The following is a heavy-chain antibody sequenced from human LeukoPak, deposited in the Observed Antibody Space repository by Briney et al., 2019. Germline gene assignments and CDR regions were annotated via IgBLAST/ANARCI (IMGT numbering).Heavy chain of an antibody. CDR2: INPNSGGT. D-gene: IGHD6-19*01. J-gene: IGHJ4*02. CDR3: ARVPPYESSGWSLFDY. CDR1: GYTFTGYY. V-gene: IGHV1-2*02. Sequence: GASVKVSCKASGYTFTGYYMHWVRQAPGQGLEWMGWINPNSGGTNYAQKFQGRVTMTRDTSISTVYMELSRLRSDDTAVYYCARVPPYESSGWSLFDYWGQGTLVTVSS.